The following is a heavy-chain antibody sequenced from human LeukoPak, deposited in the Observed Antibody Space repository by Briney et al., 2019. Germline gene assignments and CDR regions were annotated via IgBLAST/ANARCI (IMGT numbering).Heavy chain of an antibody. CDR3: AKAPFNSGWYVSSIDY. Sequence: GGSLRLSCAASGFTFSSYAMSWVRQAPGKGLEWVSAISGSGGSTYYADSVKGRFTISRDNSKNTLYLQMNSLRAEDTAVYYCAKAPFNSGWYVSSIDYWGQGTLVTVSS. D-gene: IGHD6-19*01. V-gene: IGHV3-23*01. CDR1: GFTFSSYA. J-gene: IGHJ4*02. CDR2: ISGSGGST.